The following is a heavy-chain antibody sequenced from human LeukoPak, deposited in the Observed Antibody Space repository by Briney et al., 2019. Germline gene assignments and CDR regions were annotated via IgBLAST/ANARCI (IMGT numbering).Heavy chain of an antibody. CDR3: ARDGPGIAAIAFPLDV. CDR2: ISAYNGNT. V-gene: IGHV1-18*04. Sequence: ASVKVSCKASGYTFTGYYMHWVRQAPGQGLEWMGWISAYNGNTNYAQKLQGRVTMTTDTSTSTAYMELRSLRSDDTAVYYCARDGPGIAAIAFPLDVWGKGTTVTISS. J-gene: IGHJ6*04. D-gene: IGHD6-13*01. CDR1: GYTFTGYY.